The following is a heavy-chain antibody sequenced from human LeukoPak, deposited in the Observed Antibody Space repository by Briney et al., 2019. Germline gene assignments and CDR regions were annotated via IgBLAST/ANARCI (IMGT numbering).Heavy chain of an antibody. CDR2: INPNTGDT. V-gene: IGHV1-2*02. Sequence: ASVKVSCKASGYTFTGYYMHWVRQAPGQGLEWMGWINPNTGDTNYAQKFQGRVTMTRDTSITKVYMEISRLTSDDTALFYCAVDPSDYWGQGTLVTVSS. CDR1: GYTFTGYY. CDR3: AVDPSDY. J-gene: IGHJ4*02.